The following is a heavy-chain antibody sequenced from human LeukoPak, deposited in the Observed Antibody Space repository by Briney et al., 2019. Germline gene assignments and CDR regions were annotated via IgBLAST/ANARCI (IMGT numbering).Heavy chain of an antibody. D-gene: IGHD3-22*01. Sequence: PGGSRRLSWAASGFTFSSHSMNWVRQAPGKGLEWVASISSSSSYIYYAESVKGRFTISRDNAKNSLYLQMNSLRAEDTAVYYCARDQAYDSSGIPVDAFDIWGQGTMVTVSS. J-gene: IGHJ3*02. V-gene: IGHV3-21*01. CDR2: ISSSSSYI. CDR1: GFTFSSHS. CDR3: ARDQAYDSSGIPVDAFDI.